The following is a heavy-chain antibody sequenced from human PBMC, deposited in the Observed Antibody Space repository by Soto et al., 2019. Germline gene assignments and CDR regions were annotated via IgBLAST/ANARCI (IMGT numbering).Heavy chain of an antibody. V-gene: IGHV3-30*18. J-gene: IGHJ4*02. CDR3: AKDLEEGYSYFDY. D-gene: IGHD4-4*01. CDR2: IPSDGTNN. Sequence: QVQLVESGGGVVQPGRSLRLSCAASGFTFSSYGMHWVRQAPGKGLEWVAVIPSDGTNNYYADSVKGRFTISRDNSKNTLYLQMNSLRAEDTAVYYCAKDLEEGYSYFDYWGQGTLVTVSS. CDR1: GFTFSSYG.